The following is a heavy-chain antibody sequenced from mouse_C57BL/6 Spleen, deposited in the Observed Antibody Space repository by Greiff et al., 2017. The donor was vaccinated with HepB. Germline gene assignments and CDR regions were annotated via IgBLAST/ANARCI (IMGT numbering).Heavy chain of an antibody. CDR3: ARRDSSGYVSAWFAY. CDR1: GYTFTGYW. V-gene: IGHV1-9*01. J-gene: IGHJ3*01. CDR2: ILPGSGST. Sequence: VKLMESGAELMKPGASVKLSCKATGYTFTGYWIEWVKQRPGHGLEWIGEILPGSGSTNYNEKFKGKATFTADTSSNTAYMQLSSLTTEDSAIYYCARRDSSGYVSAWFAYWGQGTLVTVSA. D-gene: IGHD3-2*02.